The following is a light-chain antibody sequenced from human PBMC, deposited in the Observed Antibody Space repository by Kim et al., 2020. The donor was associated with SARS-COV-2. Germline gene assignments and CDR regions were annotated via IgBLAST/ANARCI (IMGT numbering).Light chain of an antibody. CDR1: TGAVTSDHS. V-gene: IGLV7-46*01. CDR2: DPG. Sequence: ETVTLTCDSGTGAVTSDHSPYWFKQKQAQAPRTLIYDPGKRHSATPARFSGSLLGGKAALTLSDAKAEDEDDYYCLLSYSDYRVFGGGTQLNVL. CDR3: LLSYSDYRV. J-gene: IGLJ2*01.